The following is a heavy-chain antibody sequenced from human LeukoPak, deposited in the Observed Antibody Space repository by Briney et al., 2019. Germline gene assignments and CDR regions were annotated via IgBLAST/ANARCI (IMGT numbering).Heavy chain of an antibody. D-gene: IGHD3-22*01. CDR1: GGSIGSSSNY. CDR2: IYYSGST. CDR3: ARQQYFHDSSGLDAFDI. J-gene: IGHJ3*02. V-gene: IGHV4-39*01. Sequence: SETLSLXCSVSGGSIGSSSNYWGWIRLPPVKGLECIGSIYYSGSTHYNPSLKSRVTMSVDTSKNQFSLKLSSVTAADTAVYFCARQQYFHDSSGLDAFDIWGQGTMVTVSS.